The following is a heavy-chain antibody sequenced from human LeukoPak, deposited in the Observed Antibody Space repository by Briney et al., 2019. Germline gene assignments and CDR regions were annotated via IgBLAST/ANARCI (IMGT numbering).Heavy chain of an antibody. Sequence: SVKVSCKASGGTFSSYAISWVRQAPGQGLEWMGGIIPIFGTANYAQKFQGRVTITADESTSTAYMELSSLRSEDTAVYYCARGPNPLGLRMSYWGQGTLVTVSS. D-gene: IGHD3/OR15-3a*01. CDR2: IIPIFGTA. CDR1: GGTFSSYA. V-gene: IGHV1-69*13. CDR3: ARGPNPLGLRMSY. J-gene: IGHJ4*02.